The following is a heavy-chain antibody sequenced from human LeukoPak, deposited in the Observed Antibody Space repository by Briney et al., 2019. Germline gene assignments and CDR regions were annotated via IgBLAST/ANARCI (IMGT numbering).Heavy chain of an antibody. CDR3: AKQGKAGVQPKWFDP. CDR1: GFTFSTYA. V-gene: IGHV3-23*01. D-gene: IGHD1-1*01. J-gene: IGHJ5*02. CDR2: ISGSGTGSRN. Sequence: GGSLRLSCAASGFTFSTYAMSWIRQPPGKGLEWVWGISGSGTGSRNSYADSVEALFTISRDNPKNTLYVQMNSLRGEDTAVYYCAKQGKAGVQPKWFDPWGQGTLVTVSS.